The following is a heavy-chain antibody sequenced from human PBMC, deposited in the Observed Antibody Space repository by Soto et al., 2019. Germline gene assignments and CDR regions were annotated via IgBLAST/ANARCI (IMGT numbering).Heavy chain of an antibody. V-gene: IGHV2-5*02. Sequence: QITLKESGPPLVRPTQTLTLTCAFSGFLLSTSGVGVGWIRQPPGKALEWLAVIYWDDIKHYSPSLRSRLTITKDTSKNQVVLTMTNMDPMDTGTYYCAHKGPEDWPLDYWGQGTLVTVSS. D-gene: IGHD3-9*01. CDR2: IYWDDIK. CDR3: AHKGPEDWPLDY. J-gene: IGHJ4*02. CDR1: GFLLSTSGVG.